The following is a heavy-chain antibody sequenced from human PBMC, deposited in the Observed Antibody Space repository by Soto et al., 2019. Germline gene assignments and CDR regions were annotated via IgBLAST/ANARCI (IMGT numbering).Heavy chain of an antibody. V-gene: IGHV4-61*01. Sequence: QVQLQESGPGLVKPSETLSLTCTVSGGSVSSGSYYWSWIRQPPGQGLEWIGNIYYSGRTTYNPSFKNRVTISVDTSKNQFSLNMTSVTAADTAVYYCARDQGRVANSDHWGQGALVTVSS. D-gene: IGHD2-15*01. J-gene: IGHJ4*02. CDR1: GGSVSSGSYY. CDR2: IYYSGRT. CDR3: ARDQGRVANSDH.